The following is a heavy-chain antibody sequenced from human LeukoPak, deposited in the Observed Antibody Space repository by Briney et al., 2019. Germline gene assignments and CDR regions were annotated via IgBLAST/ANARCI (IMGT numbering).Heavy chain of an antibody. V-gene: IGHV4-59*08. D-gene: IGHD1-26*01. CDR3: ARHLNAGSYPLDY. Sequence: SETLSLTCTVSGGSIRSYYWSWIRQPPGKGLEWIAHIHDSGSTSYDPSLKSRLTMSVDTSKNQFSLRLSSVTAADTAVYYCARHLNAGSYPLDYWGQGTLVTVSS. J-gene: IGHJ4*02. CDR1: GGSIRSYY. CDR2: IHDSGST.